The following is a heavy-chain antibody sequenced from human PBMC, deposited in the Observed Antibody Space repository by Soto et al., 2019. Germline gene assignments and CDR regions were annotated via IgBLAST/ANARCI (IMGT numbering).Heavy chain of an antibody. CDR1: GASVNTGDYY. J-gene: IGHJ1*01. CDR3: VGTGTTYDF. D-gene: IGHD1-7*01. V-gene: IGHV4-30-4*01. Sequence: PSETLSLPCTVSGASVNTGDYYWSYIRQPPGKGLEWLGYIFYSGDTYYNPSLKSRATISLNTSRNQFSLTLTSVTDADTAVYYCVGTGTTYDFWGQGTLVTVSS. CDR2: IFYSGDT.